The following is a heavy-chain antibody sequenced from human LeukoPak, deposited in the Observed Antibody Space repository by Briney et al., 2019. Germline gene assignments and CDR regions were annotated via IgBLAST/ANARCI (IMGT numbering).Heavy chain of an antibody. CDR2: ISYDGSNK. D-gene: IGHD1-26*01. CDR1: GFTFSSYA. CDR3: AKDLVGASNY. J-gene: IGHJ4*02. Sequence: GGSLRLSCAASGFTFSSYAMHWVRQVPGKGLEWVAVISYDGSNKQYADFVKGRFSISRDNSKNTLSLQTNSLRAEDTAVYYCAKDLVGASNYWGQGTLVTVSS. V-gene: IGHV3-30*04.